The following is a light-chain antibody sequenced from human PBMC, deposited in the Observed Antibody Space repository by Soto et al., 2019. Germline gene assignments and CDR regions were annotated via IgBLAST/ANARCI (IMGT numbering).Light chain of an antibody. CDR2: AAS. CDR3: QQSYSTPSIT. Sequence: DIQMTQSPSSMSTSVVERVTITCRASQSISSYLNWYQQKPGKAPKLLIYAASSLQSGVPSRFSGSGSGTDFTLTISSLQPEDFATYYCQQSYSTPSITFGQGTRLVIK. CDR1: QSISSY. J-gene: IGKJ5*01. V-gene: IGKV1-39*01.